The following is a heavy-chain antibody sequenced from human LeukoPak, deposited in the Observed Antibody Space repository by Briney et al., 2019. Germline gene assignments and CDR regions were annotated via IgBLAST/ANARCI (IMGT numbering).Heavy chain of an antibody. CDR2: IIPIFGTA. CDR1: GATFSSYA. CDR3: TRDRGSSAWRYYYYMDV. J-gene: IGHJ6*03. D-gene: IGHD6-6*01. Sequence: ASVKISCKSSGATFSSYAISWVRLRPGQGLEWMGVIIPIFGTANYAQKCQGRVRITTDESTSTAYMELSRLRSEDTAVYYCTRDRGSSAWRYYYYMDVWGKGTTVTVSS. V-gene: IGHV1-69*05.